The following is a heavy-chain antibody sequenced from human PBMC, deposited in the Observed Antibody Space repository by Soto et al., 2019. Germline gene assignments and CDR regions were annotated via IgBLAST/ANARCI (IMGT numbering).Heavy chain of an antibody. D-gene: IGHD4-17*01. V-gene: IGHV4-59*08. CDR2: IYYSGST. CDR1: GGSISSYY. J-gene: IGHJ4*02. CDR3: ARPRADLRSRNYYFDY. Sequence: SETLSLTCTVCGGSISSYYWSWIRQPPGKGLEWIGYIYYSGSTYYNPSLKSRVAISVDTSKNQFSLKLSSVTAADTAVYYCARPRADLRSRNYYFDYWGQGTLVTVSS.